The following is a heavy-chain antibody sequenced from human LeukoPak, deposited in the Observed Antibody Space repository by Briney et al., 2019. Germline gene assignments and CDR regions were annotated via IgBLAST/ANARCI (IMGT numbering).Heavy chain of an antibody. J-gene: IGHJ6*03. CDR2: IKQDRSEK. V-gene: IGHV3-7*01. CDR1: GFTFSNYW. Sequence: GGSLRLSCAASGFTFSNYWMSWVRQAPGKGLEWVANIKQDRSEKYYVDSVKGRFTISRDNAKNSLYLLMNSLRAEDTAVYYCARDAFSYYYYYMDVWGKGTTVTVSS. CDR3: ARDAFSYYYYYMDV.